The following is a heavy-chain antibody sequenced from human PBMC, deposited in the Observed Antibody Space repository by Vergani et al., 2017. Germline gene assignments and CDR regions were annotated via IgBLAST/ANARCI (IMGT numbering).Heavy chain of an antibody. CDR3: VRDQVTMLRGSDALDI. J-gene: IGHJ3*02. D-gene: IGHD3-10*01. Sequence: EVQLVESGGDLVQPGRSLRLSCTTSGFTFGYYAMDWFRQAPGQGLEWVGGIRSKAYGQATIYAASVKVRFTISRADSKSIAYLQMNNLQTEDTAMYYCVRDQVTMLRGSDALDIWGQGTMVTVSS. CDR2: IRSKAYGQAT. CDR1: GFTFGYYA. V-gene: IGHV3-49*03.